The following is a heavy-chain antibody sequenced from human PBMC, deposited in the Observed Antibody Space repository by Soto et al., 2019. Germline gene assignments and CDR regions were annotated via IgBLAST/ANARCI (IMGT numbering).Heavy chain of an antibody. D-gene: IGHD2-15*01. V-gene: IGHV1-18*01. J-gene: IGHJ6*01. Sequence: QVQLVQSGAEVKKPGASVKVSCKASGYTFTSYGISWVRQAPGQGLGWMGWIGTYNGDTNYAQSFQGRVTMTTDTSTSTVYMELRSLRSDDTAVYYCARVRSELGYCSGGSCLPYYYGMDVW. CDR1: GYTFTSYG. CDR3: ARVRSELGYCSGGSCLPYYYGMDV. CDR2: IGTYNGDT.